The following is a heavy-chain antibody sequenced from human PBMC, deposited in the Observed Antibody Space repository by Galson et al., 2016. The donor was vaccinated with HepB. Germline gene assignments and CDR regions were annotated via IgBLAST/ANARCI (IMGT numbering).Heavy chain of an antibody. D-gene: IGHD3-9*01. J-gene: IGHJ6*02. Sequence: SLRLSCAASGFDFSGYWMCWVRQAPGQGLEWVANIARDGSDKNYLDSVKGRFSISRDNAKRSVYLHMDSLRLEDTAVYYCARLDMGMDVWGQGTTVAVS. CDR2: IARDGSDK. CDR3: ARLDMGMDV. CDR1: GFDFSGYW. V-gene: IGHV3-7*03.